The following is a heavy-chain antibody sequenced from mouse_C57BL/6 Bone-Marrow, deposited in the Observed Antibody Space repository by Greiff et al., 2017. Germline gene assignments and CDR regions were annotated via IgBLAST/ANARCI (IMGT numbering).Heavy chain of an antibody. CDR1: GFTFSDYG. J-gene: IGHJ4*01. CDR3: ARYRLRYAMDY. D-gene: IGHD3-2*02. CDR2: ISSGSSTI. V-gene: IGHV5-17*01. Sequence: VKVVDSGGGLVKPGGSLKLSCAASGFTFSDYGMHWVRQAPEKGLEWVAYISSGSSTIYYADTVKGRFTISRDNAKNTLFLQMTSLRSEDTAMYYCARYRLRYAMDYWGQGTSVTVSS.